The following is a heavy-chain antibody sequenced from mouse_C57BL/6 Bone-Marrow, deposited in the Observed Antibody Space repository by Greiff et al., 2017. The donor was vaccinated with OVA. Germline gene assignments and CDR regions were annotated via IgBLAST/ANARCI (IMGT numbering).Heavy chain of an antibody. V-gene: IGHV5-15*01. CDR3: ARHGYYGSSYWYFDV. D-gene: IGHD1-1*01. J-gene: IGHJ1*03. CDR1: GFTFSDYG. CDR2: ISNLAYSI. Sequence: EVKLMESGGGLVQPGGSLKLSCAASGFTFSDYGMAWVRQAPRKGPEWVAFISNLAYSIYYADTVTGRFTLSRENAKNTLYLEMSSLRSEDTAMYYCARHGYYGSSYWYFDVWGTGTTVTVSS.